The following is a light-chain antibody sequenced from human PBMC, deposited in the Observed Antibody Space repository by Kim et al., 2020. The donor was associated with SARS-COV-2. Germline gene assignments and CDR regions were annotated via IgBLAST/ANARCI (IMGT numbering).Light chain of an antibody. J-gene: IGKJ1*01. Sequence: GDRVSITFRGRQSIRRCVAWYQRKHGRAPNLLIYDASSLERWVPPRFSGSGYGTEFTLTLRGLQRDELATYYSQQYKSYPWTFGQGTKVDIK. V-gene: IGKV1-5*01. CDR3: QQYKSYPWT. CDR2: DAS. CDR1: QSIRRC.